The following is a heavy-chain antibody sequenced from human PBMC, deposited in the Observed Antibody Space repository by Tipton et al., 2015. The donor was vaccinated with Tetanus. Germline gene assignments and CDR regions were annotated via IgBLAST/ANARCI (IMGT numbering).Heavy chain of an antibody. D-gene: IGHD5-12*01. V-gene: IGHV5-51*01. CDR3: ARQGGYSGYDGGFDY. CDR1: GYTFISYW. J-gene: IGHJ4*02. Sequence: QLVQSGAEVKKAGESLKISCKGFGYTFISYWIGWVRQTPGKGLEWMGIFYPGDSDTRYSPSFQGQVTISVDKSMKTAYLQWSSLKASDTAMYYCARQGGYSGYDGGFDYWGQGTLVTVSS. CDR2: FYPGDSDT.